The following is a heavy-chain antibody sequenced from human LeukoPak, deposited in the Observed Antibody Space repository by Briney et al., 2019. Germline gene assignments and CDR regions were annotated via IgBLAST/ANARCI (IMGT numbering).Heavy chain of an antibody. V-gene: IGHV5-51*01. Sequence: GESPKISCKGSGYSFISYWIGWVRQMPGKGLEWMGTIYPGDSDTTYSPSFQGQVTISADKSISTAYLQWSSLKASDTAMYYCARGYCRGGRCYYFDYWGQGTLVTVSS. J-gene: IGHJ4*02. D-gene: IGHD2-15*01. CDR2: IYPGDSDT. CDR1: GYSFISYW. CDR3: ARGYCRGGRCYYFDY.